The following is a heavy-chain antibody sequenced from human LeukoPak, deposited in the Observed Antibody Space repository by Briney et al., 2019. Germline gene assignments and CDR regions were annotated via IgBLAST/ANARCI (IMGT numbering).Heavy chain of an antibody. D-gene: IGHD5-18*01. CDR2: MYYSGST. CDR1: GGSISSGSYY. CDR3: ARDSGYSYGPLDY. V-gene: IGHV4-31*03. Sequence: PSETLSLTCTVSGGSISSGSYYWSWIRQHPGKGLEWIGYMYYSGSTYYNPSLKSRVTISVDTSKNQFSLKLSSVTAADTAVYYCARDSGYSYGPLDYWGQGTLVTASS. J-gene: IGHJ4*02.